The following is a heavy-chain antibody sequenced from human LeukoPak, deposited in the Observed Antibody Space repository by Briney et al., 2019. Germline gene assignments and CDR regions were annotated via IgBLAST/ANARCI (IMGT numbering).Heavy chain of an antibody. J-gene: IGHJ2*01. CDR1: GYTFTDYY. D-gene: IGHD6-6*01. V-gene: IGHV1-2*02. CDR3: ARSVSSYQHRYFDY. CDR2: IYPKSGAT. Sequence: ASVRVSCKASGYTFTDYYMHWVRQAPEQGREWMGWIYPKSGATNSAQKFQGRVTMTRDTSISTGYLQVTRLNDDATAVFYCARSVSSYQHRYFDYWGHGTLVTVSS.